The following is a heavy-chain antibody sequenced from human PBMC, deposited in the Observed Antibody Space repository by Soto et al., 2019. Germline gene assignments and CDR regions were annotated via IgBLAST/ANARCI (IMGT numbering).Heavy chain of an antibody. CDR1: GGSISSSNW. CDR2: IYHSGST. CDR3: ARDSRFWGYCSSTSCRYGMDV. Sequence: PSETLSLTCAVSGGSISSSNWWSWVRQPPGKGLEWIGEIYHSGSTNYNPSLKSRVTISVDKSKNQFSLKLSSVTAADTAVYYCARDSRFWGYCSSTSCRYGMDVWGQGTTVAVYS. V-gene: IGHV4-4*02. D-gene: IGHD2-2*01. J-gene: IGHJ6*01.